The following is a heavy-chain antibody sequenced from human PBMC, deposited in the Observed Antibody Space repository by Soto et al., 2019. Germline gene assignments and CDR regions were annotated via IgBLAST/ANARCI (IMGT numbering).Heavy chain of an antibody. D-gene: IGHD3-22*01. J-gene: IGHJ4*02. V-gene: IGHV4-59*01. CDR3: AREDYYDSSGYYRIFDY. CDR1: GGSISSYY. Sequence: SETLSLTCTVSGGSISSYYWSWIRQPPGKGLEWIGYIYYSGSTNYNPSLKSRVTISVDTSKNQFSLKLSSVTAADTAVYYCAREDYYDSSGYYRIFDYWGQGTLVTVSS. CDR2: IYYSGST.